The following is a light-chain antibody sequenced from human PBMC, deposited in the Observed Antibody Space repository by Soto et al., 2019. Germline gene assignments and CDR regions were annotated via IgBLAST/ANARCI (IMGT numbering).Light chain of an antibody. V-gene: IGLV2-23*02. CDR3: CSHAGSDTLV. CDR1: SSDVGGYNL. CDR2: EVN. Sequence: QSALTQPASASGSPGQSVTISCSGTSSDVGGYNLVSWYQQHPGKAPKLMIYEVNERPSGVPNRFSGSKSGNTASLTVSGLQAEDEADYYCCSHAGSDTLVFGRGTKVTVL. J-gene: IGLJ1*01.